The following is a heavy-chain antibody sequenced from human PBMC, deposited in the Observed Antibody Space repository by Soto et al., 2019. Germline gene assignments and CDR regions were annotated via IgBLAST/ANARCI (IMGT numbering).Heavy chain of an antibody. CDR3: ARDRIAARLGDAFDI. D-gene: IGHD6-6*01. CDR1: GFTFSSYS. CDR2: ISSSSSYI. J-gene: IGHJ3*02. V-gene: IGHV3-21*01. Sequence: GGSLRLSCAASGFTFSSYSMNWVRQAPGKGLEWVSSISSSSSYIYYADSVKGRFTISRDNAKNSLYLQMNSLRAEDTAVYYCARDRIAARLGDAFDIWGQGTMVTVSS.